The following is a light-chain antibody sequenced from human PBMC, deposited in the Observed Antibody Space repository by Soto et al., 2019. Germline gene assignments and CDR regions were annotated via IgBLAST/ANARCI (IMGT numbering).Light chain of an antibody. CDR1: QSVSTY. CDR3: QHRSNWPRT. CDR2: DAS. Sequence: EIVLTQSPATLCLSPGERATLSCRASQSVSTYLAWYQQKPGQAPRLLIYDASNRATGIPARFSGSGSGTDFTLTISSLEPEDFAVYYCQHRSNWPRTFGQGTKLEIK. J-gene: IGKJ2*01. V-gene: IGKV3-11*01.